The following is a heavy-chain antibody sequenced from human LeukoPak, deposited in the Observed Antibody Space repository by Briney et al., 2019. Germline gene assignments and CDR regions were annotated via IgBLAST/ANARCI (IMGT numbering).Heavy chain of an antibody. D-gene: IGHD2-2*01. CDR2: INHSGST. CDR1: GGSFSGYY. CDR3: ARTPTIVVVPPAILYFDY. V-gene: IGHV4-34*01. Sequence: SETLSLTCAVYGGSFSGYYWSWIRQPPGKGLEWIGEINHSGSTNYNPSLKSRVTISVDTSKNQFSLKLSSVTAADTAVYYCARTPTIVVVPPAILYFDYWGQGTLVTVSS. J-gene: IGHJ4*02.